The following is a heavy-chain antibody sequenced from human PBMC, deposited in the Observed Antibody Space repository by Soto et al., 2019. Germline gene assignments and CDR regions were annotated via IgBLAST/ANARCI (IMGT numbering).Heavy chain of an antibody. CDR3: ARGGWPYDYVWGSLDY. CDR2: IYHSGST. CDR1: GGSISSGGYS. J-gene: IGHJ4*02. D-gene: IGHD3-16*01. Sequence: LSLTCAVSGGSISSGGYSWSWIRQPPGKGLEWIGYIYHSGSTYYNPSLKSRVTISVDRSKNQFSLKLSSVTAADTAVYYCARGGWPYDYVWGSLDYWGQGTLVTVSS. V-gene: IGHV4-30-2*01.